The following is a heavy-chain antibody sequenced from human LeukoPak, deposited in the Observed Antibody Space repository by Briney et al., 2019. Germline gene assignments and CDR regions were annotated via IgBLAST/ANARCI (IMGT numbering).Heavy chain of an antibody. V-gene: IGHV4-59*02. Sequence: SETLSLTCTVSGGSVSDYYWSWIRQSPGKGLEWIGYIYYTGTSYNPSLKSRVTISTDTSKNQFSLNLSSVTAADTAVYYCASRKLGNDYWGQGTLVTVSS. CDR2: IYYTGT. CDR1: GGSVSDYY. CDR3: ASRKLGNDY. D-gene: IGHD7-27*01. J-gene: IGHJ4*02.